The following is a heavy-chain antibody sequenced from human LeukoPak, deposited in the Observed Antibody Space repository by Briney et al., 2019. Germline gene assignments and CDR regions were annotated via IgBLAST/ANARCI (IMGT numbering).Heavy chain of an antibody. CDR2: INGGGSTI. D-gene: IGHD6-13*01. J-gene: IGHJ3*02. V-gene: IGHV3-48*03. CDR1: GFSLSSYE. Sequence: PGGSLRLSCAASGFSLSSYEMNWVRQAPGKGLEWLSYINGGGSTIYYADSVKGRFTISRDNAKNSLHLQMNSLRADDTAVYYCARYSSIWNVAFDIWGQGTMVTVSS. CDR3: ARYSSIWNVAFDI.